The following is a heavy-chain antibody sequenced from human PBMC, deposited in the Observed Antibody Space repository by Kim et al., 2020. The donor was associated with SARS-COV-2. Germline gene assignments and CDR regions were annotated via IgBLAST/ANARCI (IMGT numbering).Heavy chain of an antibody. CDR3: ARGTTNYFYGMDV. V-gene: IGHV3-13*04. CDR1: GFTFRSYD. J-gene: IGHJ6*02. Sequence: GGSLRLSCAASGFTFRSYDMHWVRQITGRGLEWVSFIDTTGDTYYPGSVKGRFTISREDGKNSLYLQMNSLRADDTAVYYCARGTTNYFYGMDVWGQGTT. CDR2: IDTTGDT. D-gene: IGHD1-26*01.